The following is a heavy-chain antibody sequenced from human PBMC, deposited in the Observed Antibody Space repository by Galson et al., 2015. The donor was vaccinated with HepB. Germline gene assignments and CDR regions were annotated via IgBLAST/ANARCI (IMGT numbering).Heavy chain of an antibody. CDR3: ASLYSSSSGSYYFDY. Sequence: TCTVSGGSISSSSYYWGWIRQPPGKGLGWIGSIYYSGNTYYNPSLKSRVTIFVDTSKNHFSLTLVSVTAADAAVYYCASLYSSSSGSYYFDYWGQGTLVTVSS. D-gene: IGHD6-6*01. CDR2: IYYSGNT. V-gene: IGHV4-39*02. CDR1: GGSISSSSYY. J-gene: IGHJ4*02.